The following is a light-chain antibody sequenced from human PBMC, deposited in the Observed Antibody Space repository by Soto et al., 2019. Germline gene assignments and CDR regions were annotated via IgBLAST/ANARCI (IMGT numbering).Light chain of an antibody. CDR3: QQSHNLPFT. CDR1: QDISKS. J-gene: IGKJ3*01. V-gene: IGKV1-33*01. Sequence: DIQMTQSPSSLSASVGDRVTITCQASQDISKSLNWYQQKSGKAPDLLIYDASKLETGVPSNFGRSGSGTEFTFTISSLQPEDIATYYCQQSHNLPFTFGPGTKVEIK. CDR2: DAS.